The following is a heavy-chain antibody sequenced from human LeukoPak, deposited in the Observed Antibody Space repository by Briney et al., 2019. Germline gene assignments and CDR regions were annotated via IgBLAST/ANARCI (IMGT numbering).Heavy chain of an antibody. CDR3: ARDRYCSSTSCSRRPFDP. J-gene: IGHJ5*02. CDR2: INPNSGGT. V-gene: IGHV1-2*02. D-gene: IGHD2-2*01. CDR1: GGTFSSYA. Sequence: ASVKVSCKASGGTFSSYAISWVRQAPGQGLEWMGWINPNSGGTNYAQKFQGRVTMTRDTSISTAYMELSRLRSDDTAVYYCARDRYCSSTSCSRRPFDPWGQGTLVTVSS.